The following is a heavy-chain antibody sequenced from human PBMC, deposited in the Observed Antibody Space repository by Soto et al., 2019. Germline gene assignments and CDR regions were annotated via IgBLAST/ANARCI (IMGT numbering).Heavy chain of an antibody. CDR1: GDDFDMYW. CDR3: ARHRRAIVASTDPLHI. D-gene: IGHD5-12*01. V-gene: IGHV5-51*01. CDR2: IYPGDSET. Sequence: EVQLVQSGAEVKKPGESLKISCQVSGDDFDMYWIAWVRQTPGRGLEWIGIIYPGDSETKYSPSFQGRVTISADRSTKTAYLQWSGLKASDTATYYCARHRRAIVASTDPLHIWGQGTKVTVS. J-gene: IGHJ3*02.